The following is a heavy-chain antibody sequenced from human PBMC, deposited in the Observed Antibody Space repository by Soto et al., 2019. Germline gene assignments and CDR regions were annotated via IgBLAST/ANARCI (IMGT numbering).Heavy chain of an antibody. Sequence: SETLSLTCTVSGGSVNSDNFYWSWTRQPPGRGLEWIGYIYYTGSTNYNPSLKSRVTISIDTSRNQFSLKLSSVTAADTAVYYCAREFSNSPEAFDSWGQGSLVTVSS. CDR2: IYYTGST. CDR3: AREFSNSPEAFDS. V-gene: IGHV4-61*01. D-gene: IGHD6-6*01. J-gene: IGHJ4*02. CDR1: GGSVNSDNFY.